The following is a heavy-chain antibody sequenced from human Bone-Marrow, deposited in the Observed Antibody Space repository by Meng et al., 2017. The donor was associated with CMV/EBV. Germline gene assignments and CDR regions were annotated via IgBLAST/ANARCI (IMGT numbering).Heavy chain of an antibody. CDR3: ASSGSRGSSWYYYYYGMDV. V-gene: IGHV3-48*03. CDR1: GFTFSSFE. D-gene: IGHD6-13*01. Sequence: GGSLRLSCAASGFTFSSFEMNWVRQAPGKGLEWVSSITSRGTSVYYADSVKGRFTISRDNAKNSLYLQMNSLRAEDTAVYYCASSGSRGSSWYYYYYGMDVWGQGTTVTVSS. J-gene: IGHJ6*02. CDR2: ITSRGTSV.